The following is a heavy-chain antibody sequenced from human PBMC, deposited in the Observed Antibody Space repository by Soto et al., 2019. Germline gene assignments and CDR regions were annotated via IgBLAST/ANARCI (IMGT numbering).Heavy chain of an antibody. CDR2: IKQDGSEK. J-gene: IGHJ6*02. CDR1: GFTFSSYW. V-gene: IGHV3-7*05. CDR3: ARAPTFGVVKGYYYGMDV. D-gene: IGHD3-3*01. Sequence: GGSLRLSCAASGFTFSSYWMSWVRQAPGKGLEWVANIKQDGSEKYYVDSVKGRFTISRDNAKNSLYLQMNSLRAEDTAVYYCARAPTFGVVKGYYYGMDVWGQGTTVTVSS.